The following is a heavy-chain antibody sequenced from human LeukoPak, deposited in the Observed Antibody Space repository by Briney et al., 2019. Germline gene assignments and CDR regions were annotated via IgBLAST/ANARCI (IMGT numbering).Heavy chain of an antibody. CDR1: GGPINSGDLF. D-gene: IGHD2-2*01. V-gene: IGHV4-30-4*01. CDR2: IYYCGST. Sequence: KPSQTLSLPCTVSGGPINSGDLFWSWIRQSPGEGLEWIGYIYYCGSTYYNPSLRSRVTISLDTSKNQFSLKLSSVTAADTAVYYCARGPKYQLHTHDYYYGMDVWGKGTTVTVSS. J-gene: IGHJ6*04. CDR3: ARGPKYQLHTHDYYYGMDV.